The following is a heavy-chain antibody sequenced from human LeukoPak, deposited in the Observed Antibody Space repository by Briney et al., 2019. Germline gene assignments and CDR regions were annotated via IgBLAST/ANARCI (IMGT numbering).Heavy chain of an antibody. J-gene: IGHJ4*02. V-gene: IGHV3-53*01. Sequence: GGSLRLSCAASGFTVITNDMTWVRQAAGKGLEWVSVLYSDGNTKYADSVQGRFTISRDNSKNTLYLEMNSLSPDDTAVYYCARGVEPLAANTLAYWGQGTLVTISS. CDR2: LYSDGNT. D-gene: IGHD1-14*01. CDR3: ARGVEPLAANTLAY. CDR1: GFTVITND.